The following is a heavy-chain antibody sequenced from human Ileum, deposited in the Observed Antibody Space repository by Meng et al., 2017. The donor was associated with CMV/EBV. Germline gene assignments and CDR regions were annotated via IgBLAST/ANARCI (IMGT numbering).Heavy chain of an antibody. Sequence: QFQESGPGRVKPLETLFLPCIVPGGSMSSYFWSWSRQPAGKGLEWIGRIYSSGNTNYNPSLKSRVTVSVDTSKNQFYLKMTSVTAADTAVYYCARIPKNGYDYGLDYWGQGTLVTVSS. CDR3: ARIPKNGYDYGLDY. J-gene: IGHJ4*02. V-gene: IGHV4-4*07. CDR1: GGSMSSYF. CDR2: IYSSGNT. D-gene: IGHD5-12*01.